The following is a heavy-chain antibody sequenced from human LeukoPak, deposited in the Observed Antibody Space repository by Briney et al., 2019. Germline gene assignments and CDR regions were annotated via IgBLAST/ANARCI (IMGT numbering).Heavy chain of an antibody. CDR3: ARVSVTPTWFGEPFTNWFDP. D-gene: IGHD3-10*01. J-gene: IGHJ5*02. CDR2: INHSGST. CDR1: GGPFSGYY. Sequence: SETLSLTCAVYGGPFSGYYWSWIRQPPGKGLEWIGEINHSGSTNYNPSLKSRVTISVDTSKNQFSLKLSSVTAADTAVYYCARVSVTPTWFGEPFTNWFDPWGQGTLVTVSS. V-gene: IGHV4-34*01.